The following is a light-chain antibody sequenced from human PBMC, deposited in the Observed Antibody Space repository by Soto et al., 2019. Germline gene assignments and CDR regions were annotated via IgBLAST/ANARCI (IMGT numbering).Light chain of an antibody. CDR1: SSNIGAGYD. Sequence: QSVLTQPPSVSGAPGKRVTISCTGSSSNIGAGYDVHWYQQLPGTAPKLLIYGNSNRPSGVPDRFSGSKSGTSASLAITGLQAEDEADYYCQSYDSSLSVYVVFGGGTKVTVL. CDR2: GNS. V-gene: IGLV1-40*01. CDR3: QSYDSSLSVYVV. J-gene: IGLJ2*01.